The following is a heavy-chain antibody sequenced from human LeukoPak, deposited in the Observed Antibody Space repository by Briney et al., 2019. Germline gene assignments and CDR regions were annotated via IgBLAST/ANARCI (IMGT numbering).Heavy chain of an antibody. CDR2: IFYSGST. CDR3: ARLRLGELFCYFDY. Sequence: SETLSLTCTVSSGSISTSNYYWGWVRQPPGKALEWIGNIFYSGSTYYSPSLKSRVTISVDTSKNQFSLKLSSVTAADTAVYYCARLRLGELFCYFDYWGQGTLVTVSS. D-gene: IGHD3-16*01. V-gene: IGHV4-39*07. J-gene: IGHJ4*02. CDR1: SGSISTSNYY.